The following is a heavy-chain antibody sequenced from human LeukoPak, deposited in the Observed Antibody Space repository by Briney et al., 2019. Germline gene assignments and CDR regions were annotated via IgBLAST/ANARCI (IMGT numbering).Heavy chain of an antibody. CDR1: GYTFTSYD. J-gene: IGHJ3*02. CDR3: ARVSSSWLGVGAFDI. CDR2: MNPNSGNT. D-gene: IGHD6-13*01. V-gene: IGHV1-8*01. Sequence: GASVKVSCKASGYTFTSYDINWVRQATGQGLEWMGYMNPNSGNTGYAQKFQGRVTMTRNTSISTAYTELSSLRSEDTAVYYCARVSSSWLGVGAFDIWGQGTMVTVSS.